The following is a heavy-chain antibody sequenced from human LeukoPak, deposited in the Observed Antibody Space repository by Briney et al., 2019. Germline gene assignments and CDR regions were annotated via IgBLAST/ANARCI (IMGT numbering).Heavy chain of an antibody. V-gene: IGHV1-8*01. D-gene: IGHD3-10*01. CDR2: MNPNSGNT. Sequence: ASVKVSCKASGYTFTTYEINWVRRATGQGLEWMGWMNPNSGNTVYAHKFQSRITMTRNTSISTAYMELSSLRSEDTAVYYCARRDYYGSGSYPYYYDYYTDVWGKGTTVTISS. CDR1: GYTFTTYE. CDR3: ARRDYYGSGSYPYYYDYYTDV. J-gene: IGHJ6*03.